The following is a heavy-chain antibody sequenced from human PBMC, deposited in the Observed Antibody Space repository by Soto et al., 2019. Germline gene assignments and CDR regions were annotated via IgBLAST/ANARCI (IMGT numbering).Heavy chain of an antibody. D-gene: IGHD1-1*01. CDR1: GGSINNYY. Sequence: QVQLQESGPGLVKPSETLSLTCTVSGGSINNYYWVWLRQPPGEGLEWIGHMYYSGDTDYNPSLKSRVAISVATSKTRFSLRLTSVTAADTAVYYCARGDWNDYFYTGMDVWGPGTTVIVSS. CDR3: ARGDWNDYFYTGMDV. CDR2: MYYSGDT. J-gene: IGHJ6*02. V-gene: IGHV4-59*01.